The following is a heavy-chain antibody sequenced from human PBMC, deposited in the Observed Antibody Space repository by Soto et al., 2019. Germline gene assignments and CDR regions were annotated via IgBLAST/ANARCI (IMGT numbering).Heavy chain of an antibody. CDR2: ITTSSSYI. V-gene: IGHV3-21*01. D-gene: IGHD3-9*01. CDR3: AREVGYDILTAYLY. J-gene: IGHJ4*02. Sequence: ETLSLTCAVSGGSIGSGGHSWTWVRQAPGKGLEWVSSITTSSSYIYYGDSVKGRFRISRDNSKNSLYLQMNSLRAEDTAVYYCAREVGYDILTAYLYWGQGILVTVSS. CDR1: GGSIGSGGHS.